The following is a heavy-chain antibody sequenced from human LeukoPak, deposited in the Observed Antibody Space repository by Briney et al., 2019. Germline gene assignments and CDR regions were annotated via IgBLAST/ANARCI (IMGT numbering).Heavy chain of an antibody. J-gene: IGHJ3*02. D-gene: IGHD2-2*01. CDR1: GFTFNSYS. V-gene: IGHV3-21*01. Sequence: GGSLRLSCAASGFTFNSYSMIWVRQAPGKGPEWLSSISSDSAYIYYADSARGRFTVSRDNAKNSVYLQMNSLRADDTALYYCGREPPTGMPNVLDMWGLGTMVTVP. CDR3: GREPPTGMPNVLDM. CDR2: ISSDSAYI.